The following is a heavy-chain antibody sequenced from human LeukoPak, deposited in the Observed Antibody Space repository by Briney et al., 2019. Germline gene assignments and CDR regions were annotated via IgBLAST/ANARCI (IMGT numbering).Heavy chain of an antibody. Sequence: PGGSLRLSCAASGYTFSSYAMHRVRQAPGKGLERVAVISYDGSNKYYADSVKGRFTISRDNSKNTLYLQMSSLGAEDTAVYYCARGHYYGSGSYYWALYYYYGMDVWGQGTTVTVSS. D-gene: IGHD3-10*01. J-gene: IGHJ6*02. CDR1: GYTFSSYA. CDR2: ISYDGSNK. V-gene: IGHV3-30-3*01. CDR3: ARGHYYGSGSYYWALYYYYGMDV.